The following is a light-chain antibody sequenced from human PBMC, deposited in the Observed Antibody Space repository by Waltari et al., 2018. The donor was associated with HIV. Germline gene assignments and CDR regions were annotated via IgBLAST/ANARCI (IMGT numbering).Light chain of an antibody. CDR2: EDS. CDR3: YSTDSSGNHPSV. Sequence: SYELTQPPSVSVSPGQTARITCSGDALAKKYAYWYQQKSGQAPVLVIYEDSKRPSGIPERFSGSSSGTVATLTISGAQVEDEADYYCYSTDSSGNHPSVFGGGTKLTVL. J-gene: IGLJ3*02. CDR1: ALAKKY. V-gene: IGLV3-10*01.